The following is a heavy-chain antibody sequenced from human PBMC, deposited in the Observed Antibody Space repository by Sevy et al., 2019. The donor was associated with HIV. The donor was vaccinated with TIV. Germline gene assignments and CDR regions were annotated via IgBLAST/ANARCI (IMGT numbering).Heavy chain of an antibody. CDR3: AQGYYFTY. J-gene: IGHJ4*02. CDR2: MRPNSGEV. Sequence: AAVKVSCKASRSTFVSNDINWLRQAPGQGLERVGWMRPNSGEVGYAQKFQGRVTMTRNISITTAYMELGRLRFDDTAVSYCAQGYYFTYWGQGTLVTVSS. D-gene: IGHD3-22*01. V-gene: IGHV1-8*01. CDR1: RSTFVSND.